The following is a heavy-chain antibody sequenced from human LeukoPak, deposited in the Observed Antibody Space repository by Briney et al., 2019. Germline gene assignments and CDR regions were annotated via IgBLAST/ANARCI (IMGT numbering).Heavy chain of an antibody. CDR2: ISSSGSTK. J-gene: IGHJ4*02. CDR1: GFTFSSYE. Sequence: AGGSLRLSCAASGFTFSSYEMNWVRQAPGKGLEWVSSISSSGSTKYYADSVKGRFTISRDKSKNTLYLQMNSLRAEDTAVYYCAKGLAVAGHFDYWGQGTLVTVSS. CDR3: AKGLAVAGHFDY. V-gene: IGHV3-48*03. D-gene: IGHD6-19*01.